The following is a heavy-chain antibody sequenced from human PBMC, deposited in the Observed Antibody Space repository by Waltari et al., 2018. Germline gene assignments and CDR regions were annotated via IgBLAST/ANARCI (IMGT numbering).Heavy chain of an antibody. CDR2: IYSGGSST. V-gene: IGHV3-23*03. J-gene: IGHJ4*02. Sequence: EVQLLESGGGLVQPGGSLGLSCAASGVTFSSYAMSWVRQAPGKGLEWVSVIYSGGSSTYYADSVKGRFTISRDNSKNTLYLQMNSLRAEDTAVYYCAKQKIAARPYYFDYWGQGTLVTVSS. D-gene: IGHD6-6*01. CDR1: GVTFSSYA. CDR3: AKQKIAARPYYFDY.